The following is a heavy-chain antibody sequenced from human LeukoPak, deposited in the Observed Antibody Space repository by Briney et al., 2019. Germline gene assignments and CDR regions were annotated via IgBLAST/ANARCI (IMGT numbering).Heavy chain of an antibody. CDR1: GGSISSSSYY. Sequence: PSETLSLTCTVSGGSISSSSYYWGWIRQPPGKGLEWIGSIYYSGSTYYNPSLKSRVTISVGTSKNQFSLKLSSVTAADTAVYYCAAQIACFDYWGQGTLVTVSS. CDR3: AAQIACFDY. V-gene: IGHV4-39*07. CDR2: IYYSGST. J-gene: IGHJ4*02. D-gene: IGHD2/OR15-2a*01.